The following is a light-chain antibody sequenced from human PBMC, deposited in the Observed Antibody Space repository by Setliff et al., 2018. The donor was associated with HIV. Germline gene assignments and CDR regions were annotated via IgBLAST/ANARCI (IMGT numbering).Light chain of an antibody. J-gene: IGKJ1*01. CDR3: QQYGSHWT. CDR2: KAS. V-gene: IGKV1-5*03. Sequence: DIQMTQSPSTLSASVGDRVTITCRASQSVSTWLAWYQQKSGKAPKLLIYKASSLESGVPSRFSGSGSGTEFTLTISSLQPDDFATYYCQQYGSHWTFGPGTKVDIK. CDR1: QSVSTW.